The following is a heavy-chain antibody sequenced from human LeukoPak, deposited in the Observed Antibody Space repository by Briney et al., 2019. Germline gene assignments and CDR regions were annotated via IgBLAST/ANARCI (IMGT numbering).Heavy chain of an antibody. Sequence: SETLSLTCTVSGGSISSHYWSWIRQPPGKGLEWIGEINHSGSTNYNPSLKSRVTISVDTSKNQFSLKLSSVTAADTAVYYCARTIAARPYYYYGMDVWGQGTTVTVSS. CDR2: INHSGST. V-gene: IGHV4-34*01. CDR1: GGSISSHY. J-gene: IGHJ6*02. D-gene: IGHD6-6*01. CDR3: ARTIAARPYYYYGMDV.